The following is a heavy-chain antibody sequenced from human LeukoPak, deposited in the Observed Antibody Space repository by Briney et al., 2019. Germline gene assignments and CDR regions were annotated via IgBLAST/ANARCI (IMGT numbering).Heavy chain of an antibody. CDR1: GFTLSSHW. Sequence: PGGSLRLSCAASGFTLSSHWMGWVRQAPGKGLEWVANIKQDGSETYYVGSVKGRFTISRDNAKNSLYLQMNSLRAEDTAVYYCAREGLWFGGAIDYWGQGTLVTVSS. V-gene: IGHV3-7*01. J-gene: IGHJ4*02. CDR2: IKQDGSET. CDR3: AREGLWFGGAIDY. D-gene: IGHD3-10*01.